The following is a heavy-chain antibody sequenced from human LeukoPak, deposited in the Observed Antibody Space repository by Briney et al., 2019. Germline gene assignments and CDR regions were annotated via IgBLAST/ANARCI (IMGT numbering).Heavy chain of an antibody. J-gene: IGHJ4*02. CDR2: ISDGSSTI. V-gene: IGHV3-48*02. D-gene: IGHD4-23*01. Sequence: GGSLRLSCAASGFTFSNYNLNWVRQAPGKGLEWVSYISDGSSTIYYADSVRGRFTISRDNAKNSLYLQINSLRDEDTAVYYCARETVGLDYWGQGTLVIVSS. CDR3: ARETVGLDY. CDR1: GFTFSNYN.